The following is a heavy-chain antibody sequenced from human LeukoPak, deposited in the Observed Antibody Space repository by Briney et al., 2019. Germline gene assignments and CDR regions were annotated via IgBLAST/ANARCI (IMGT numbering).Heavy chain of an antibody. D-gene: IGHD5-18*01. CDR3: ARDPTTAMPNFDY. CDR2: ISWNSGSI. J-gene: IGHJ4*02. CDR1: GFTFDDYA. Sequence: PGRSLRLSCAASGFTFDDYAMHWVRQVPGKGLEWVSGISWNSGSIGYADSVKGRFTISRDNAKNSLYLQMNSLRAEDTAVYYCARDPTTAMPNFDYWGQGTLVTVSS. V-gene: IGHV3-9*01.